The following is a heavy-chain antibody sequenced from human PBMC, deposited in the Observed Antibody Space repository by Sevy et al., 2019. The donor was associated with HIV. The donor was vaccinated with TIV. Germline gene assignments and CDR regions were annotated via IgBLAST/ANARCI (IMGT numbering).Heavy chain of an antibody. CDR2: ITLSGSSM. V-gene: IGHV3-48*03. CDR3: ARDRQGITVAGTAIDY. D-gene: IGHD6-19*01. Sequence: GGSLRLSCAAPGFTFSSYEMNWVRQAPGKGLEWISYITLSGSSMYYADSVKGRFTISRDNAKNSLYLQMNSLRAEDTAVYYCARDRQGITVAGTAIDYWGQGTLVTVSS. CDR1: GFTFSSYE. J-gene: IGHJ4*02.